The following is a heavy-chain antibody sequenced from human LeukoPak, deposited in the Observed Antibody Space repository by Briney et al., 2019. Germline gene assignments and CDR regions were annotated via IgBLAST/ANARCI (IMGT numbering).Heavy chain of an antibody. D-gene: IGHD3-10*01. CDR3: AKGYYGSGSYPYYFDY. V-gene: IGHV3-23*01. Sequence: PGGSLRLSCAASGFTFSSYAMSWVRQAPGKGLEWVSAISGSGGSTYYADSVKGRFTISRDNSKNTLYLQMNSLRAEDTAVYYCAKGYYGSGSYPYYFDYWGQGTLVTVSS. J-gene: IGHJ4*02. CDR1: GFTFSSYA. CDR2: ISGSGGST.